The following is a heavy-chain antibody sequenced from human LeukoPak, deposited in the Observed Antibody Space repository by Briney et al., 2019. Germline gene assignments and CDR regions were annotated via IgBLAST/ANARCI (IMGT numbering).Heavy chain of an antibody. V-gene: IGHV4-34*01. Sequence: SETLSLTCAVYGGSFSGYYWSWIRQPPGKGLEWIGEINHSGSANYNPSLKSRVTISVDTSKNQFSLKLSSVTAADTAVYYCAREDTMIVVVITRGAFDIWGQGTMVTVSS. CDR1: GGSFSGYY. D-gene: IGHD3-22*01. CDR3: AREDTMIVVVITRGAFDI. CDR2: INHSGSA. J-gene: IGHJ3*02.